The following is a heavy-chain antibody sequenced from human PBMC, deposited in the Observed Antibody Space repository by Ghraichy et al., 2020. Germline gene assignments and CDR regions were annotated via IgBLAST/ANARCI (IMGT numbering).Heavy chain of an antibody. CDR3: ARDIGPFDP. Sequence: GSLRLSCAASGFIFSSYTMHWVRQAPGKGLEWVAVISYDESSKYYADSVKGRFTISRDNSKNTLYLQVNSLRAEDTAVYYCARDIGPFDPWGQGTLVTVSS. V-gene: IGHV3-30*04. CDR2: ISYDESSK. J-gene: IGHJ5*02. D-gene: IGHD3-10*01. CDR1: GFIFSSYT.